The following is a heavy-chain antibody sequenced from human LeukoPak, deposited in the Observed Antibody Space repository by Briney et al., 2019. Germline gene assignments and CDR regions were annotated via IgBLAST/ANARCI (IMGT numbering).Heavy chain of an antibody. Sequence: PSQTLSLTCAVSGGSISSGGYSWSWIRQPPGKGLEWIGEINHSGSTNYNPSLKSRVTISVDTSKNQFSLKLSSVTAADTAVYYCASRSSIAKSIDYWGQGTLVTVSS. V-gene: IGHV4-30-2*01. CDR2: INHSGST. CDR1: GGSISSGGYS. J-gene: IGHJ4*02. D-gene: IGHD6-6*01. CDR3: ASRSSIAKSIDY.